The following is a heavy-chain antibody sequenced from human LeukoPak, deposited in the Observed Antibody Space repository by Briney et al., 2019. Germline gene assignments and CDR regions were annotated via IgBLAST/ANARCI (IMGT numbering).Heavy chain of an antibody. Sequence: GGSLRLSCAASGFTFSNAWMSWVREAPGKGVEWVGRIKSKRACRPTYYAAPVKVRFTISRDYSKNTLYLQMNSLKTEDTAVYYCTTDLLYDSSGYYYPLTVDYWGQGTLVTVSS. D-gene: IGHD3-22*01. CDR2: IKSKRACRPT. J-gene: IGHJ4*02. V-gene: IGHV3-15*01. CDR3: TTDLLYDSSGYYYPLTVDY. CDR1: GFTFSNAW.